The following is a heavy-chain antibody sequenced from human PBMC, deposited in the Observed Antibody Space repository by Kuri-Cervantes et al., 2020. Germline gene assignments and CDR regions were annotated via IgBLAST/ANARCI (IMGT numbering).Heavy chain of an antibody. CDR2: INPNTGGT. J-gene: IGHJ4*02. V-gene: IGHV1-2*02. D-gene: IGHD7-27*01. Sequence: ASVKVSCKASGYTFTAYYMHWVRQAPGLGLEWMGWINPNTGGTNYAQKFQDRVTMTRDTSISTAYMELSRLRSDDTAVYYCARDPLGPFDYWGQGTLVTVSS. CDR3: ARDPLGPFDY. CDR1: GYTFTAYY.